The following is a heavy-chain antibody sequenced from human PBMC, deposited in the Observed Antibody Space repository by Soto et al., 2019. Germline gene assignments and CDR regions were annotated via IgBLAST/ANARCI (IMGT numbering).Heavy chain of an antibody. CDR1: GFTFSIYG. Sequence: GGSLRLSCVASGFTFSIYGMNWVRQVPGKGLEWLSFISSTSSSINYADSVKGRFTVSRDNAKNSLYLQVNNLRAEDTAVYYCARAPIDYWGRGTLVTVS. V-gene: IGHV3-21*01. CDR2: ISSTSSSI. CDR3: ARAPIDY. J-gene: IGHJ4*02.